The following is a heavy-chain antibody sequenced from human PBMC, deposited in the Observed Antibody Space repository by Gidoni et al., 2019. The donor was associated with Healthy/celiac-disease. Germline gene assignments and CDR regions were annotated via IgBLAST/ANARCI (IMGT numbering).Heavy chain of an antibody. Sequence: QVQLVQSGAEVKKPGASVKVSCKVSGYTLTELSMHWVRQAPGKGLEWMGCFDPEDGETIYAQKFQGRVTMTEDTSTDTAYMELSSLRSEDTAVYYCATIPNCSSTSCYENAFDIWGQGTMVTVSS. J-gene: IGHJ3*02. V-gene: IGHV1-24*01. CDR3: ATIPNCSSTSCYENAFDI. D-gene: IGHD2-2*01. CDR2: FDPEDGET. CDR1: GYTLTELS.